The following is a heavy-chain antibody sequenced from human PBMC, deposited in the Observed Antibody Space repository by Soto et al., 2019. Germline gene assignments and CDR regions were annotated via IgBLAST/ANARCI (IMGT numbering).Heavy chain of an antibody. CDR3: AGDPGRNGGGRKKYYYVMQV. CDR2: INPNRGGT. J-gene: IGHJ6*02. D-gene: IGHD7-27*01. V-gene: IGHV1-2*02. CDR1: GYTFTGCY. Sequence: AAVKVTCKASGYTFTGCYMHWVGQAPGQGLEGVGWINPNRGGTNYAQKFQGRVSVTRGRSISTACREVDGLNSHDPAVSYSAGDPGRNGGGRKKYYYVMQVCGQGPT.